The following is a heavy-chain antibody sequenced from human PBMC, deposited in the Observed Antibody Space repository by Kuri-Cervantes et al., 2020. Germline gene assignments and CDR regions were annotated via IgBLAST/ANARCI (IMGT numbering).Heavy chain of an antibody. D-gene: IGHD4-17*01. V-gene: IGHV4-30-2*01. CDR1: GGSISSGGYS. CDR3: ARVKSPNVRYYYYYYYMDV. Sequence: SETLSLTCAVSGGSISSGGYSWSWIRQPPGKGLEWIGYIYHSGSTYYNPSLKSRVTISVDTSKNQFSLKLSSVTAADTAVYYCARVKSPNVRYYYYYYYMDVWGKGTTVTVSS. CDR2: IYHSGST. J-gene: IGHJ6*03.